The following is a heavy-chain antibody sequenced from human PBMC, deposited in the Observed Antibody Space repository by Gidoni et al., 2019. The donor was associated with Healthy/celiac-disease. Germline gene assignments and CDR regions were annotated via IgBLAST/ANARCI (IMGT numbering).Heavy chain of an antibody. V-gene: IGHV4-30-4*01. D-gene: IGHD5-18*01. Sequence: HVQLQESGPGLVKPSQTLSLTCTVPGGSISSGDYYWSWIRQPPGKGLEWIGYIYYSGSTHYNPSLKSRITISVHTSKNQFSLKLSSVTAADTAVYFCARVDTAMVYFDYWGQGTLVTVSS. CDR3: ARVDTAMVYFDY. J-gene: IGHJ4*02. CDR1: GGSISSGDYY. CDR2: IYYSGST.